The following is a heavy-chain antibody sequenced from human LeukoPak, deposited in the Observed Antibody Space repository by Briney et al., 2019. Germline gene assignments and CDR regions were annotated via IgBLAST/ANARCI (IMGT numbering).Heavy chain of an antibody. CDR1: GFTFSSYS. V-gene: IGHV3-21*04. Sequence: GGSLRLSCAASGFTFSSYSMNWVRQAPGKGLEWVSFISTSSIYIYYADSVKGRFTISRDNAKNSLYLQMNSLRAEDTALYYCAKTTTRFGELLYRAFDIWGQGTMVTVSS. CDR3: AKTTTRFGELLYRAFDI. J-gene: IGHJ3*02. D-gene: IGHD3-10*01. CDR2: ISTSSIYI.